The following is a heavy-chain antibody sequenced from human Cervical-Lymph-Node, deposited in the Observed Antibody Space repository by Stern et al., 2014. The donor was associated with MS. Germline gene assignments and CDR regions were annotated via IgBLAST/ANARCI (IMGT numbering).Heavy chain of an antibody. J-gene: IGHJ1*01. Sequence: VQLVESGGGVVQPGRSLRLSCAASGFTFSSSGMHWVRQAPGKGREWLAIIWYDGSNTYYADSVKGRFTISRDNSKNTLYLQMNSLRAEDTAVYYCAREGGNTAEYFQHWGQGTLVTVSS. CDR3: AREGGNTAEYFQH. D-gene: IGHD4-23*01. CDR2: IWYDGSNT. CDR1: GFTFSSSG. V-gene: IGHV3-33*01.